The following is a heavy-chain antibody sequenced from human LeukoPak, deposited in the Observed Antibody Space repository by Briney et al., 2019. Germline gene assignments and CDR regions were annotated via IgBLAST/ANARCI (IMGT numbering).Heavy chain of an antibody. Sequence: GGSLRLSCAASGFTFSSYAMSWVRQAPGKGLEWVSAISGSGGSTYYADSVKGRFTISRDNSKNTLYLQMNSLRAEDTAVYYCAKGSGLSALSNSSARKFDYWGQGTLVTVSS. D-gene: IGHD6-25*01. CDR1: GFTFSSYA. J-gene: IGHJ4*02. CDR3: AKGSGLSALSNSSARKFDY. V-gene: IGHV3-23*01. CDR2: ISGSGGST.